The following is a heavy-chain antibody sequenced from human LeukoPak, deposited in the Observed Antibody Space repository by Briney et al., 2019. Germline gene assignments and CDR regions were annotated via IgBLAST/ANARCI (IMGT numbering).Heavy chain of an antibody. J-gene: IGHJ5*02. CDR1: GYTFGDYG. V-gene: IGHV1-18*01. CDR2: ISVYDGKI. CDR3: ARARDYYDSMFDV. Sequence: ASVTVSCKASGYTFGDYGICWLRQAPGQGLEWVGWISVYDGKIRYAQKLQGRVTMTTDTSTSTAYMELRSLRSDDTAMYYCARARDYYDSMFDVWGQGTLVTVSS. D-gene: IGHD3-22*01.